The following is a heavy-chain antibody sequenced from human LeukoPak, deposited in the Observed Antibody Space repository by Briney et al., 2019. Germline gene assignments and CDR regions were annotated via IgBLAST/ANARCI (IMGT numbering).Heavy chain of an antibody. J-gene: IGHJ1*01. CDR3: ARIPRGYSYGYSTTQYFQH. V-gene: IGHV4-34*01. CDR1: GGSFSGYY. CDR2: INHSGST. D-gene: IGHD5-18*01. Sequence: SETLSLTCAVYGGSFSGYYWSWIRQPPGKGLEWIGEINHSGSTNYNPSLKSRVTISVDTSKNQFSLKLSSVTAADTAVYYCARIPRGYSYGYSTTQYFQHWGQGTLVTVSS.